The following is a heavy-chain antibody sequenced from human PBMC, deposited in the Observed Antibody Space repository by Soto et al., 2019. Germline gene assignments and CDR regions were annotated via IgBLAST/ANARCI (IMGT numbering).Heavy chain of an antibody. J-gene: IGHJ4*02. CDR3: AARSPAFDY. Sequence: QVQLVQSGPEVKKPGASVKVSCKTSGYTFTSFGISWVRQAPGQGLEWMGWISTDKGKTNYAQKFQGRVTMTTDTPTSTAYMELRSLRSDDTAVYYCAARSPAFDYRGQGTLVTVSS. CDR1: GYTFTSFG. V-gene: IGHV1-18*01. CDR2: ISTDKGKT.